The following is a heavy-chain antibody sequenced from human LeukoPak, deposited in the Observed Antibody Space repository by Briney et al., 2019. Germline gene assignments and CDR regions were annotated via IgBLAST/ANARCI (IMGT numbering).Heavy chain of an antibody. CDR2: IYYSGST. Sequence: TSETLSLTCTVSGGSIRSYFWSWIRQPAGKGLEWIGRIYYSGSTNYNPSLKSRVTISVDTSKNQFSLKLSSVTAADTAVYYCASSTTVTFWRRGLTYGMDVWGQGTTVTVSS. V-gene: IGHV4-4*07. J-gene: IGHJ6*02. CDR1: GGSIRSYF. D-gene: IGHD4-11*01. CDR3: ASSTTVTFWRRGLTYGMDV.